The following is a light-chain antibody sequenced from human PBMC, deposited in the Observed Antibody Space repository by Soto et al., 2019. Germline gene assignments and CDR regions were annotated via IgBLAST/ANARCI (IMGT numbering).Light chain of an antibody. Sequence: EVMMTQSPATLSVSPGERATLSFRASQTVLTNLAWYQQKPGQAPRLLIYGASTRATGIPARFSGSGSGTEFTLTISSLQSEDFAVYYCQQYNNWPITFGQGTRLEIK. CDR1: QTVLTN. V-gene: IGKV3-15*01. CDR3: QQYNNWPIT. J-gene: IGKJ5*01. CDR2: GAS.